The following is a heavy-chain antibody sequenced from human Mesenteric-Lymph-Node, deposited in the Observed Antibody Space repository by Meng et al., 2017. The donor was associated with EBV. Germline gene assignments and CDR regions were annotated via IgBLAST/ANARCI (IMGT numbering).Heavy chain of an antibody. CDR1: XYSISGSNYY. CDR3: ARVPPYDSSYYLSLDY. V-gene: IGHV4-39*07. CDR2: VYYSGST. D-gene: IGHD3-22*01. J-gene: IGHJ4*02. Sequence: QLQLQESGPGLVKPSETLSLICTVSXYSISGSNYYWGWIRQPPGKGLEWIGSVYYSGSTYYNPSLKSRVTISVDTSKNQFSLKLSSVTAADTAVYYCARVPPYDSSYYLSLDYWGQGTRVTVSS.